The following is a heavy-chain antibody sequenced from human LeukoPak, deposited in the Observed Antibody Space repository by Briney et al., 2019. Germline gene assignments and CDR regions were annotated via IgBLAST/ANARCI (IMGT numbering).Heavy chain of an antibody. CDR3: AKTHCSSTSCPIDY. Sequence: GGSLRLSCAASGFTFSSYSMNWVRQAPGKGLEWVSGISWNSGSIGYADSVKGRFTISRDNAKNSLYLQMNSLRAEDTALYYCAKTHCSSTSCPIDYWGQGTLVTVSS. V-gene: IGHV3-9*01. J-gene: IGHJ4*02. CDR2: ISWNSGSI. CDR1: GFTFSSYS. D-gene: IGHD2-2*01.